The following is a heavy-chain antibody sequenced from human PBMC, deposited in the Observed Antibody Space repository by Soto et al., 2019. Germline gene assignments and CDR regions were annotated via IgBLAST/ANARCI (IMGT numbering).Heavy chain of an antibody. CDR3: ARGHLHGDDYIWGSSYDY. Sequence: ASVKVSCKASGYTFTDNYLHWVRQAPGQGLEWMGWINPNSGGTKYAQKLQGRVTMTRDTSISTAYMELSSLRSDDTAVYYCARGHLHGDDYIWGSSYDYWGQGTLVTVSS. CDR2: INPNSGGT. CDR1: GYTFTDNY. J-gene: IGHJ4*02. V-gene: IGHV1-2*02. D-gene: IGHD3-16*01.